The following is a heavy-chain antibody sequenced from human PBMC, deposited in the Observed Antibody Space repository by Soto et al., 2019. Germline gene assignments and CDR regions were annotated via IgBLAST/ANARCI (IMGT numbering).Heavy chain of an antibody. CDR3: AHRYYGDYPRDNWFDP. J-gene: IGHJ5*02. CDR1: GFSLTTGGVG. V-gene: IGHV2-5*01. Sequence: QITLKESGPTLVRPTQTLTLTCTFSGFSLTTGGVGVGWIRQPPGKALEWLALIYWNDDVRYSTSLQSRLTITKDTSKNQVVLTMTNMVPVDTATYYCAHRYYGDYPRDNWFDPWGLGTLVTVSS. CDR2: IYWNDDV. D-gene: IGHD4-17*01.